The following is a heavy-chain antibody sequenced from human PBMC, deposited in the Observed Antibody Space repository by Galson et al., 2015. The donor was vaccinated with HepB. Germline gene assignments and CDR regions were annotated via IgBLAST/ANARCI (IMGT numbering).Heavy chain of an antibody. Sequence: QSGAEVKMPGEFLKISCKTSGYNFNRYWIAWVRQMPGKGLEWMGIIYPTDADTRYSPSFQGQVSISADKSTATAYLQWSSLKASDTAMYYCARLGHEGYHYYGMDVWGQGTTVTVSS. J-gene: IGHJ6*02. V-gene: IGHV5-51*01. D-gene: IGHD2-2*01. CDR1: GYNFNRYW. CDR3: ARLGHEGYHYYGMDV. CDR2: IYPTDADT.